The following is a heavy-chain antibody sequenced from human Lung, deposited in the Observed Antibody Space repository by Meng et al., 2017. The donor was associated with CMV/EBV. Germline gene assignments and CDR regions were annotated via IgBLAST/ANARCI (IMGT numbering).Heavy chain of an antibody. Sequence: GGSXRLXXVASGFTFSSYGMHWVRQAPGKGLEWVAYIRYDGSNEYYVDSVKGRFTISRDNSKNTLYLQMSSLRAEDTAVYYCAKDRVYSSRYSGMDVSGQGTXVTVSS. V-gene: IGHV3-30*02. CDR1: GFTFSSYG. CDR3: AKDRVYSSRYSGMDV. J-gene: IGHJ6*02. D-gene: IGHD5-12*01. CDR2: IRYDGSNE.